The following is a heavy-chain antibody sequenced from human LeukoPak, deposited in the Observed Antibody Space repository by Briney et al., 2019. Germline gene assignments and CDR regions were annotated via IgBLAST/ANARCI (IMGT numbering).Heavy chain of an antibody. Sequence: SETLSLTCAVYGGSFSGYYWSGIRQPPGKGLEWIGEINHSGSTNYNPSLKSRVTISVDTSKNQFSLKLSSVTAADTAVYYCARVLRKGVSYFDYWGQGTLVTVSS. CDR1: GGSFSGYY. CDR3: ARVLRKGVSYFDY. D-gene: IGHD3-10*01. V-gene: IGHV4-34*01. J-gene: IGHJ4*02. CDR2: INHSGST.